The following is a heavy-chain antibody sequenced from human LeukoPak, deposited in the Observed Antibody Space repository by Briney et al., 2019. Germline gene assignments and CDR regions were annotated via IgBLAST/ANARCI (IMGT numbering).Heavy chain of an antibody. CDR2: IYYSGST. V-gene: IGHV4-59*08. CDR3: VSQPLSIAAAVS. Sequence: PSETLSLTCTVSGGSISSYYWSWIRQPPGKGLEWIGYIYYSGSTNYNPSLKSRVTISVDTSKNQFSLKLSSVTAADTAVYYCVSQPLSIAAAVSWGQGTLVTVSS. D-gene: IGHD6-13*01. CDR1: GGSISSYY. J-gene: IGHJ1*01.